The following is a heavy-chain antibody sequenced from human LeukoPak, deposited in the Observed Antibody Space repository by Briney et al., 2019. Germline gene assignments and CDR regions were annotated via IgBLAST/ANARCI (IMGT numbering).Heavy chain of an antibody. V-gene: IGHV3-21*01. CDR3: ARSSTRYCSGGSCYSGVLGYFDY. CDR2: ISSSSTYI. J-gene: IGHJ4*02. CDR1: GFTFSSYT. D-gene: IGHD2-15*01. Sequence: GGSLRLSCAASGFTFSSYTMNWVRQAPGKGLEWVSSISSSSTYINYADSVKGRFTISRDNAKNSLYLQMNSLRAEDTAVYYCARSSTRYCSGGSCYSGVLGYFDYWGQGTLVTVSS.